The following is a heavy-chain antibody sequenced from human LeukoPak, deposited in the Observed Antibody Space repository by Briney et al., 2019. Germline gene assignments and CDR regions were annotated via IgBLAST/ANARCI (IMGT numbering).Heavy chain of an antibody. CDR1: GGSFSSYY. V-gene: IGHV4-59*01. Sequence: SETLSLTCAVYGGSFSSYYWSWIRQPPGRGLEWIGYIYYSGSTNYNPSLKSRVTISVDTSKNQFSLKLSSVTAADTAVYYCAREGDDSSGYPIGYFDYWGQGTLVTVSS. D-gene: IGHD3-22*01. CDR2: IYYSGST. CDR3: AREGDDSSGYPIGYFDY. J-gene: IGHJ4*02.